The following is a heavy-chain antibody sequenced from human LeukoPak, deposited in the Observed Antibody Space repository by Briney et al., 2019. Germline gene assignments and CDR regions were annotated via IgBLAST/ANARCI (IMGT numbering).Heavy chain of an antibody. Sequence: ETGGTLRLYGAASGFTFSSYWMSWLRQAPGKGLQWLANKNQDGSEKYYGDSVKGRFTISRDNAKSSLYLQMNRLRVDDTAVYYCARDRALYDSRRGYYYTEDDYWGQGTLVTVSS. D-gene: IGHD3-22*01. CDR1: GFTFSSYW. J-gene: IGHJ4*02. CDR3: ARDRALYDSRRGYYYTEDDY. V-gene: IGHV3-7*01. CDR2: KNQDGSEK.